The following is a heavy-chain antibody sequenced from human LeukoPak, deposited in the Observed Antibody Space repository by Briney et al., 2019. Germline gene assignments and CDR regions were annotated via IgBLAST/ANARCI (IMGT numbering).Heavy chain of an antibody. CDR1: GGSISSYY. CDR3: ARGREYYYGSGSYYNLPYSFVY. V-gene: IGHV4-59*01. J-gene: IGHJ4*02. Sequence: KSSETLSLTCTVSGGSISSYYWSWIRQPPGNGLEWIGYIYYSGSPNYNPSLKSRVTISVDTSKNQVSLKLRSVTAADTAVYYCARGREYYYGSGSYYNLPYSFVYWGQGTLVTVSS. CDR2: IYYSGSP. D-gene: IGHD3-10*01.